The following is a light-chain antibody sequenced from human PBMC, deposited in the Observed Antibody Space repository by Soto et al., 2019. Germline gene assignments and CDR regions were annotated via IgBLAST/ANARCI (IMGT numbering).Light chain of an antibody. Sequence: VLTQSRAPLSLSPGARATLSCRASQSVSSYLAWYQQKPGQAPRLLIYDASNRATGIPARFSGSGSGTDFTLTISSLEPEDFAVYYCQQRSNWPITVGQGTRLEIK. J-gene: IGKJ5*01. CDR1: QSVSSY. CDR3: QQRSNWPIT. V-gene: IGKV3-11*01. CDR2: DAS.